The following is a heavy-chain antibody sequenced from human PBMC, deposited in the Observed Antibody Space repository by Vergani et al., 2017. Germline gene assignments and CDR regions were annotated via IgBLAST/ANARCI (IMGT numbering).Heavy chain of an antibody. CDR1: GFTVSSNY. CDR2: IFSGGST. V-gene: IGHV3-53*01. Sequence: EVQLVESGGGLIQPGGSLRLSCAASGFTVSSNYMSWVRQAPGKGLELVSVIFSGGSTYYADSVKGRFTISRDNSKNTLYLQMNSLRAEDTAVYYCASFADDYYDSSGFDYWGQGTLVTVSS. CDR3: ASFADDYYDSSGFDY. J-gene: IGHJ4*02. D-gene: IGHD3-22*01.